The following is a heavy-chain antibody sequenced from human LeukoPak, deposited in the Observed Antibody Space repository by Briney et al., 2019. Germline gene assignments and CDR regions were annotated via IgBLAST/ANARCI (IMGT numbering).Heavy chain of an antibody. CDR1: GGSISSYY. CDR3: ARILWFGESYGMDV. J-gene: IGHJ6*02. D-gene: IGHD3-10*01. CDR2: IYYSGST. V-gene: IGHV4-59*01. Sequence: PSETLSLTCTVSGGSISSYYWSWIRQPPGKGLEWIGYIYYSGSTNYNPSLKSRVTISVGTSKNQFSLKLSSVTAADTAVYYCARILWFGESYGMDVWGQGTTVTVSS.